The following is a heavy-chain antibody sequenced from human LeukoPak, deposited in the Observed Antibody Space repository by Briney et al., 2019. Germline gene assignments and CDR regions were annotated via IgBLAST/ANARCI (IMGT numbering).Heavy chain of an antibody. CDR3: ARSPLVPAAISPSYWYFDL. V-gene: IGHV4-34*01. Sequence: SETLSLTCAVYGGSFSGYYWSWIRQPPGKGLEWIGEINHSGSTNYNPSLKSRVTISVDTSKNQFSLKLSSVTAADTAVYYCARSPLVPAAISPSYWYFDLWGRGTLVTVSS. CDR2: INHSGST. J-gene: IGHJ2*01. CDR1: GGSFSGYY. D-gene: IGHD2-2*01.